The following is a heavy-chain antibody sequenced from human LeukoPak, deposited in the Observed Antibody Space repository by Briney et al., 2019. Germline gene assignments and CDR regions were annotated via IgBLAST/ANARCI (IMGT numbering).Heavy chain of an antibody. D-gene: IGHD6-6*01. V-gene: IGHV3-66*02. CDR1: GFTVSSNY. Sequence: GGSLRLSCAASGFTVSSNYMSWVRQAPGKGLEWVSGISPSGDIAYYADSVKGRFTISRDNSKNTLYLQMNSLRAEDTAVYYCARDCIAARTLNWFDPWGQGTLVTVSS. CDR2: ISPSGDIA. J-gene: IGHJ5*02. CDR3: ARDCIAARTLNWFDP.